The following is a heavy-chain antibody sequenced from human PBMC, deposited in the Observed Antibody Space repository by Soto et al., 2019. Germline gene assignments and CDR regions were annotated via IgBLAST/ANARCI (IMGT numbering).Heavy chain of an antibody. CDR3: ATVYCATTSCYAPFDY. Sequence: GGSLRLSCAASGFTFSSYGMHWVRQAPGKGLEWIGRIKTNSDGGTVDYASPVKGRFTISRDDSKSMLYLDLNSLKTEDTGVYFCATVYCATTSCYAPFDYWGKGTLVTVSS. D-gene: IGHD2-2*01. CDR1: GFTFSSYG. CDR2: IKTNSDGGTV. V-gene: IGHV3-15*01. J-gene: IGHJ4*02.